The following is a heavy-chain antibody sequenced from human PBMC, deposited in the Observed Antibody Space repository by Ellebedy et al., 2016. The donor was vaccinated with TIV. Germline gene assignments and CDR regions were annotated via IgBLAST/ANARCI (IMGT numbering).Heavy chain of an antibody. CDR2: VYYSGST. CDR3: ARVARGTTLTTWGLHYYYYMDF. V-gene: IGHV4-61*02. CDR1: GGSITSGSYY. J-gene: IGHJ6*03. D-gene: IGHD4-11*01. Sequence: SETLSLXXTVSGGSITSGSYYWTWIRQPAGKGLEWIGRVYYSGSTDYNPSLRSRVTMSVDTSKNQFSLRMTSVTAADTAMYYCARVARGTTLTTWGLHYYYYMDFWGKGTTVSVSS.